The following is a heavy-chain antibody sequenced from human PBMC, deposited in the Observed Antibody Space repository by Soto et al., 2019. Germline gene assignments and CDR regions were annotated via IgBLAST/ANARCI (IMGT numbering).Heavy chain of an antibody. CDR1: EFTLADNA. CDR3: DKDVTVQRFLGGGVGRYFDY. CDR2: TSWNSGSI. Sequence: PGGPLRLSFAASEFTLADNAMHWVRQAPGKGLEWVSATSWNSGSIGYADPVKGRFTISRANATNSLYLQMNRLRGEDTAVYYFDKDVTVQRFLGGGVGRYFDYWGQGTLVTVSS. J-gene: IGHJ4*02. V-gene: IGHV3-9*01. D-gene: IGHD3-16*01.